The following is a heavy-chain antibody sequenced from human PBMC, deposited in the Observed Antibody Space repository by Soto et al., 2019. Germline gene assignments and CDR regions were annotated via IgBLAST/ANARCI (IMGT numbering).Heavy chain of an antibody. J-gene: IGHJ4*02. CDR2: TFPIFDRG. D-gene: IGHD3-22*01. V-gene: IGHV1-69*05. CDR1: GGTFSSYP. CDR3: ARRNTSGYLRYFDS. Sequence: ASVKVSCKASGGTFSSYPITWVRQAPGQGLEWMGGTFPIFDRGNYAQKFQGRLTITTDKPTNTAYMELSSLRSEDTAVYYCARRNTSGYLRYFDSWGQGTLVTVSS.